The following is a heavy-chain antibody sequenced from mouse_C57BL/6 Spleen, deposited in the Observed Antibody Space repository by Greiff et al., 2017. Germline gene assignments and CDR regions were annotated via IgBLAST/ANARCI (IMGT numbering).Heavy chain of an antibody. CDR2: FYPGSGSI. Sequence: VQVVESGAELVKPGASVKLSCKASGYTFTEYTIHWVKQRSGQGLEWIGWFYPGSGSIKYNEKFKDKATLTADKSSSTVYMELSRLTSEDSAVYFGARHEVPPGYFDYWGQGTTLTVSS. J-gene: IGHJ2*01. V-gene: IGHV1-62-2*01. CDR3: ARHEVPPGYFDY. CDR1: GYTFTEYT.